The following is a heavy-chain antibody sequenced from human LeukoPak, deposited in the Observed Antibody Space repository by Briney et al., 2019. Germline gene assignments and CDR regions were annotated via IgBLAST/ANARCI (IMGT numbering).Heavy chain of an antibody. J-gene: IGHJ4*02. V-gene: IGHV1-18*01. CDR1: GYTFTSYG. CDR3: ARDPQNYFDY. Sequence: ASVKVSCKTSGYTFTSYGISWVRQAPGQGLEWMGWISGYNGNTNYAQKLQGRVSMTTDTSTNTAYMELRSLRSDDTAVYYCARDPQNYFDYWGQGTLATVSS. CDR2: ISGYNGNT.